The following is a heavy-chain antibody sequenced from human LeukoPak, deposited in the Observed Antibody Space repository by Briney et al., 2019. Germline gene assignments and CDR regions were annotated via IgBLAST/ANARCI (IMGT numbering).Heavy chain of an antibody. CDR3: ARLYYDSSGYYCLVP. Sequence: GGSLRLSCAASGFTVSSSYMSWVRQAPGKGLEWVSVIYSGGSTYYADSVKGRFTISRDNSKNTLYLQMNSLRAEDTAVYYCARLYYDSSGYYCLVPWGQGTLVTVSS. D-gene: IGHD3-22*01. J-gene: IGHJ5*02. CDR1: GFTVSSSY. V-gene: IGHV3-53*01. CDR2: IYSGGST.